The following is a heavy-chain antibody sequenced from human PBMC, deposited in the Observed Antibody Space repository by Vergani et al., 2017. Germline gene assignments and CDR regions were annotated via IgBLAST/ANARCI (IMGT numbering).Heavy chain of an antibody. D-gene: IGHD1-1*01. CDR3: ARDKLERDYYYMDV. V-gene: IGHV1-69*01. J-gene: IGHJ6*03. CDR2: NIPIFGTA. CDR1: GYTFSSYA. Sequence: QVQLVQSGAEVKKPGASVKVSCKASGYTFSSYAISWVRQAPGQGLEWMGGNIPIFGTANYAQKFQGRVTITADESTSTAYMELSSLRSEDTAVYYCARDKLERDYYYMDVWGKGTTVTVSS.